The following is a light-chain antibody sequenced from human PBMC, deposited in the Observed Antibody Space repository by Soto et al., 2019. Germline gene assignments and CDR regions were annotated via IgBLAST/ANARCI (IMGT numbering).Light chain of an antibody. J-gene: IGKJ2*01. CDR3: QQYNNWPPYT. Sequence: EIVMTQSPATLSVSPGERATLSCRASQSVSSNLAWYQQKPGQAPRLLIYGASTRANGIPARFSGSGSGTEFTLTISSLQSEDVAVYYCQQYNNWPPYTFGQGTKLEIK. V-gene: IGKV3-15*01. CDR1: QSVSSN. CDR2: GAS.